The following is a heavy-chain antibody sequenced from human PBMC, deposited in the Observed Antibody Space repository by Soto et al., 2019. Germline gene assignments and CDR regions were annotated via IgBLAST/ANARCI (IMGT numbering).Heavy chain of an antibody. CDR3: AKDLVPAAIDYYYYMDV. D-gene: IGHD2-2*02. V-gene: IGHV3-23*01. CDR1: GFTFSSYA. J-gene: IGHJ6*03. CDR2: ISGSGGST. Sequence: GSLRLSCAASGFTFSSYAMSWVRQAPGKGLEWVSAISGSGGSTYYADSVKGRFTISRDNSKNTLYLQMNSLRAEDTAVYYCAKDLVPAAIDYYYYMDVWGKGTTVTVSS.